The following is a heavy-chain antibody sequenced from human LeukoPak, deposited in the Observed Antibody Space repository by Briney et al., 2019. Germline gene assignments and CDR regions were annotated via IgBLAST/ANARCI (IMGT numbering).Heavy chain of an antibody. CDR3: ARLYGDYDPYYYGMDV. CDR1: GGSISSGGYY. Sequence: SRTLSLTCTVSGGSISSGGYYWSWIRQHPGKGLEWIGYIYYSGSTYYNPSLKSRVTISVDTSKNQFSLKLSSVTAADTAVYYCARLYGDYDPYYYGMDVWGQGTTVTVSS. J-gene: IGHJ6*02. D-gene: IGHD4-17*01. V-gene: IGHV4-31*03. CDR2: IYYSGST.